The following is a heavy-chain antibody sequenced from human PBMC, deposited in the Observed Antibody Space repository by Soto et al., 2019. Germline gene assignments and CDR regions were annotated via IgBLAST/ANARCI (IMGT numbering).Heavy chain of an antibody. V-gene: IGHV6-1*01. Sequence: PSHTLSLTCAISGYSVSSNSAALNWIRQSPSRGLEWLGRTYYRSKWYNDYAVSVKSRITINPDTSKNQFSLQLNSVTPEDTAVYYCARGYCSGGSCYAGEGDDAFDIWGQGTMVTVSS. CDR1: GYSVSSNSAA. CDR2: TYYRSKWYN. J-gene: IGHJ3*02. CDR3: ARGYCSGGSCYAGEGDDAFDI. D-gene: IGHD2-15*01.